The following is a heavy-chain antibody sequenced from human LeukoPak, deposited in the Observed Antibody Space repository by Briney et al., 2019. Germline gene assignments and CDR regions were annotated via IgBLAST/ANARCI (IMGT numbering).Heavy chain of an antibody. CDR2: IKSKTDGGTT. Sequence: GGSLRLSCAASGFTFSNAWMSWVRQAPGKGLEWVGRIKSKTDGGTTDYAAPVKGRFTISRDDAKNSLYLQMNSLRAEDTAVYYCARDWSSVDYWGQGTLVTVSS. V-gene: IGHV3-15*01. CDR3: ARDWSSVDY. J-gene: IGHJ4*02. D-gene: IGHD2-2*01. CDR1: GFTFSNAW.